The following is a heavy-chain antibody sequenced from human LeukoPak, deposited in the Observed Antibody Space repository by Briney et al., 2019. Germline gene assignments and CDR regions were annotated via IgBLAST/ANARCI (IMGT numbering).Heavy chain of an antibody. D-gene: IGHD6-25*01. CDR1: GDSVSSNSAA. J-gene: IGHJ6*03. CDR3: ARGLLHPQQRAAPRSYYYYYYYMDV. Sequence: SQTLSLTCAISGDSVSSNSAAWNWIRQSPSRGLEWLGRTYYRSKWYNDYAVSVKSRITINPDTSKNQFSLQLNSVTPEDTAVYYCARGLLHPQQRAAPRSYYYYYYYMDVWGKGTTVTVSS. V-gene: IGHV6-1*01. CDR2: TYYRSKWYN.